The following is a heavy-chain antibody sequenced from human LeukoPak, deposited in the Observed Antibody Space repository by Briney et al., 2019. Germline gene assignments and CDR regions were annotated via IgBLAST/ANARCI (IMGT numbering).Heavy chain of an antibody. D-gene: IGHD1-14*01. V-gene: IGHV3-13*01. Sequence: GGSLRLSCAASGFTFNNYGMHWVRQTAGKGLEWVSAVGIAADTFYAGSVKGRFSISRDNAESSLFLQMNSLRAGDTAVYYCAREGRMGTADAFDVWGQGTMVTVSS. J-gene: IGHJ3*01. CDR1: GFTFNNYG. CDR2: VGIAADT. CDR3: AREGRMGTADAFDV.